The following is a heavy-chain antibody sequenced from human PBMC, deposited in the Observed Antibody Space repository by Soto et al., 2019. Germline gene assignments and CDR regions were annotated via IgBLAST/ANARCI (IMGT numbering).Heavy chain of an antibody. J-gene: IGHJ5*02. Sequence: SDTLSLTCTVSGGSISSSTYFWGWIRQPPGRGLEWIGSIYYSGSTYYNPSLKSRVTVSVDTSKNQFSLKLSSVTAADTAVYYCARHPSDFWFDPWGQGTLVTVS. V-gene: IGHV4-39*01. D-gene: IGHD2-21*02. CDR3: ARHPSDFWFDP. CDR2: IYYSGST. CDR1: GGSISSSTYF.